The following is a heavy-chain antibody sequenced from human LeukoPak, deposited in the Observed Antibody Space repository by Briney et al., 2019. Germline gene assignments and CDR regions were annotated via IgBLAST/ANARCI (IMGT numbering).Heavy chain of an antibody. V-gene: IGHV5-51*01. CDR1: GYSFTSYW. J-gene: IGHJ4*02. Sequence: GESLKISCKGSGYSFTSYWIGWVRQMPGKGLEWLGIIYPDDSSPSFQGQVTISADKSISTAYLQWSSLKASDTAMYYCARKTGTIDYWGQGTLVTVSS. CDR3: ARKTGTIDY. CDR2: IYPDDS. D-gene: IGHD1/OR15-1a*01.